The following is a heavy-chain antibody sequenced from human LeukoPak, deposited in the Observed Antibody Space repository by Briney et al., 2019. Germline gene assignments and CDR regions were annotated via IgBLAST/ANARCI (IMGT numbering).Heavy chain of an antibody. D-gene: IGHD2-2*01. CDR2: INDSGST. Sequence: PSETLSLTCAVYSGSFSGYYWSWIRQPPGKGLEWIGEINDSGSTNYNPSLKSRVTISVDTSKNQFSLKLSSVTAADTAVYYCARAPRSDQLLKRPRPGRAFDIWGQGAMVTVSS. CDR3: ARAPRSDQLLKRPRPGRAFDI. V-gene: IGHV4-34*01. CDR1: SGSFSGYY. J-gene: IGHJ3*02.